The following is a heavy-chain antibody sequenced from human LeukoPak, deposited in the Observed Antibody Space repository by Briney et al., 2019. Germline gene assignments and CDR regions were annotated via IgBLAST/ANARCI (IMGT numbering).Heavy chain of an antibody. CDR3: ARDSDMITFGGVIEGYYFDY. CDR2: TYYRSKWYN. D-gene: IGHD3-16*02. J-gene: IGHJ4*02. V-gene: IGHV6-1*01. CDR1: GDSVSSNSAA. Sequence: SQTLSLTCAISGDSVSSNSAAWNWIRQSPSRGLEWLGRTYYRSKWYNDYAVSVKSRITINPDTSKNQFSLQLNSVTPEDTAVYYCARDSDMITFGGVIEGYYFDYWGQGTLVTVSS.